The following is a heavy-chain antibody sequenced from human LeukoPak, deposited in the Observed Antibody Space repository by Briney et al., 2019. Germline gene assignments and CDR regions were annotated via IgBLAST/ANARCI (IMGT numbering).Heavy chain of an antibody. V-gene: IGHV3-23*01. J-gene: IGHJ4*02. CDR1: GFTFSIFS. CDR2: ISGRSGGTNT. CDR3: AKAVRGGYTGNDFDY. Sequence: GGSLRLSCAASGFTFSIFSMNWVRQAPGKGLEWVSKISGRSGGTNTYYADSVRGRFTVSRDNSQNTLYLQMNSLRAEDTAVYYCAKAVRGGYTGNDFDYWGQGTLVTVSS. D-gene: IGHD1-26*01.